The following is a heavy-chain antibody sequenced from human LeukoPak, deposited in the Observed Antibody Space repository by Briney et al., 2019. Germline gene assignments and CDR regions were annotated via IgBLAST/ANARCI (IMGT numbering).Heavy chain of an antibody. Sequence: HPGGSLRLSCAASGFTFNAYWMSWVRQAPGKGLEWVANIKQDGSDKYYVDSVKGRFTISRDNAKNSLYLQMNSLRAEDTAVYYCARHGRITVAGKRNTFDNWGQGTLVTVSS. D-gene: IGHD6-19*01. CDR2: IKQDGSDK. J-gene: IGHJ4*02. CDR1: GFTFNAYW. CDR3: ARHGRITVAGKRNTFDN. V-gene: IGHV3-7*03.